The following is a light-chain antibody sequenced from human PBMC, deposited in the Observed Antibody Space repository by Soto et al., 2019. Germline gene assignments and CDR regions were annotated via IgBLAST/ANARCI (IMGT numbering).Light chain of an antibody. J-gene: IGLJ3*02. CDR1: TGAVTSGHY. V-gene: IGLV7-46*01. CDR2: DTS. Sequence: QAVVTQEPSLTVSPGGTVTLTCGSSTGAVTSGHYPYWFQQKPGQAPRTLIYDTSNKPSWTPARFSGSLLGGKAALTFSGSQPEDEAVYYCLLSYRGAVLVFGGRTKLTVL. CDR3: LLSYRGAVLV.